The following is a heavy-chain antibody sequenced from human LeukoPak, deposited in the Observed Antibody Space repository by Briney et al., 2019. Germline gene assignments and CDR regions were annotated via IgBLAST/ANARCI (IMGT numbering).Heavy chain of an antibody. CDR2: IYYSGST. CDR1: GGSISSYY. V-gene: IGHV4-59*01. J-gene: IGHJ4*02. Sequence: SETVSLTCTVSGGSISSYYWSWIRQPPGKGLEWIGYIYYSGSTNYNPSLKSRVTISVDTSKNQFSLKLTSVTAADTAVYYCARSSWFGSPALDYWGQGTLVTHSS. D-gene: IGHD3-10*01. CDR3: ARSSWFGSPALDY.